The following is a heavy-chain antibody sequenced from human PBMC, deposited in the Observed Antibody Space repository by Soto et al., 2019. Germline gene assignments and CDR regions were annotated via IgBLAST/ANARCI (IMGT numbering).Heavy chain of an antibody. J-gene: IGHJ6*02. Sequence: EVQLLESGGGLVQPGGSLRLSCVVSGFTFSNCAMTWVRQAPGKGLEWVSGISSSGGTTRYADSVKGRFTISRDNSRNTLYLQMNNLRAEDAAMYYCAKGNGSGTYYPFDVWGQGTTVTVSS. CDR1: GFTFSNCA. D-gene: IGHD3-10*01. V-gene: IGHV3-23*01. CDR3: AKGNGSGTYYPFDV. CDR2: ISSSGGTT.